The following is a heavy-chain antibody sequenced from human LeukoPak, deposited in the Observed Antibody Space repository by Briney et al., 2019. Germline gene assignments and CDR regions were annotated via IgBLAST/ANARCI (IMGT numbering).Heavy chain of an antibody. D-gene: IGHD3-10*01. CDR1: GFSFSMFW. Sequence: PGGSLRLSCAASGFSFSMFWMSWVRQAPGKGLEWVANIKQDGSEKYYVDSVKGRFTISRDNAKNSLYLQMNSLRAEDTAVYYCARDLGYSLSGSSDYWGQGTLVTVSS. V-gene: IGHV3-7*01. CDR3: ARDLGYSLSGSSDY. J-gene: IGHJ4*02. CDR2: IKQDGSEK.